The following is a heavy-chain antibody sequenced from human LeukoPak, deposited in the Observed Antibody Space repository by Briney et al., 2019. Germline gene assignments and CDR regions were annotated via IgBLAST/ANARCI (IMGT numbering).Heavy chain of an antibody. Sequence: GASVKVSCKASGYTFTSYGISWVRQAPGQGLEWMGWISAYNGNTNYAQKLQGRVTMTTDTSTSTAYMELRSLRSDDTAVYYCARVPLYGDYWYNWFDPWGQGTLVTVSS. CDR2: ISAYNGNT. J-gene: IGHJ5*02. V-gene: IGHV1-18*01. D-gene: IGHD4-17*01. CDR1: GYTFTSYG. CDR3: ARVPLYGDYWYNWFDP.